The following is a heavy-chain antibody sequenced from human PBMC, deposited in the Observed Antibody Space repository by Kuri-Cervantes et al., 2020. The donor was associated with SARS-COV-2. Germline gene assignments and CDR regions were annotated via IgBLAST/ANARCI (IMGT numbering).Heavy chain of an antibody. V-gene: IGHV3-23*01. D-gene: IGHD1-26*01. CDR1: GFSFSSYA. CDR3: AKEAIVGAYYFDY. Sequence: GESLKISCAASGFSFSSYAMSWVRQAPGKGLEWVSAISGSGGSTYYADSVKGRFTISRDNSKNTLYLQMNSLRAEDTAVYYCAKEAIVGAYYFDYWGQGTLVTVSS. CDR2: ISGSGGST. J-gene: IGHJ4*02.